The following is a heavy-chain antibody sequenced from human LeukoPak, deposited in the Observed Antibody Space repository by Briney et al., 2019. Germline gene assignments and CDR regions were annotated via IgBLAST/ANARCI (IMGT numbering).Heavy chain of an antibody. CDR2: ISGSGRDI. J-gene: IGHJ4*02. CDR3: AREDSYYYGSGSYPFDY. V-gene: IGHV3-21*01. Sequence: PGGSLRLSCAASGFIFSNYAMTWVRQAPGQGLEWVSTISGSGRDIYYADSVRGRFTISRDNAKNSLYLQMNSLRAEDTAVYYCAREDSYYYGSGSYPFDYWGQGTLVTVSS. CDR1: GFIFSNYA. D-gene: IGHD3-10*01.